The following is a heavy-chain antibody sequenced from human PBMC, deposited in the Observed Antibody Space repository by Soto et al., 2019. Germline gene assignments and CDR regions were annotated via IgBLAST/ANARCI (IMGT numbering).Heavy chain of an antibody. CDR1: GGTFSSYA. V-gene: IGHV1-69*13. D-gene: IGHD2-2*02. CDR3: ATTYCSSTSCYTLGHYYFDY. J-gene: IGHJ4*02. CDR2: IIPIFGTA. Sequence: SVKVSCKASGGTFSSYAISWVRQAPGQGLEWMGGIIPIFGTANYAQKFQGRVTITADESTSTAYMELSSLRSGDTAVYYCATTYCSSTSCYTLGHYYFDYWGQGTLVTVS.